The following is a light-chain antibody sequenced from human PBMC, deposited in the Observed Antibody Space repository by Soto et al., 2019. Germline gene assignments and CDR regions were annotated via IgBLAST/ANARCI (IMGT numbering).Light chain of an antibody. CDR1: SSDIGPYDY. V-gene: IGLV2-14*01. Sequence: QSALTQPASVSGSPGQSITISCSGASSDIGPYDYVSWYQHHPGRAPKLLIYEVSNRPSGVSYRFSGSKSGNTASLTISGLQAEDEGDFYCTTFAPGRIYVFGSATKLTVL. CDR2: EVS. J-gene: IGLJ1*01. CDR3: TTFAPGRIYV.